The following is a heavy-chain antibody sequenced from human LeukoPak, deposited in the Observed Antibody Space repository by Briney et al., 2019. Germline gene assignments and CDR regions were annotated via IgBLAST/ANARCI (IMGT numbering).Heavy chain of an antibody. D-gene: IGHD5-18*01. CDR1: GGSISSYY. CDR2: IYYSGST. CDR3: ARVGDTAMAIDY. Sequence: SETLSLTCTVSGGSISSYYWSWIRQPPGTGLEWIGYIYYSGSTNYNPSLKSRVTISVETSKNQFSLKLSSVTAADTAVYYCARVGDTAMAIDYWGQGTLVTVSS. V-gene: IGHV4-59*01. J-gene: IGHJ4*02.